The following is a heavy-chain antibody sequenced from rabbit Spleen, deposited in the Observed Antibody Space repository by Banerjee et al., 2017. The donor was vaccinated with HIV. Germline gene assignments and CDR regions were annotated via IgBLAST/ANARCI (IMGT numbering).Heavy chain of an antibody. CDR1: GFDFTSTYY. J-gene: IGHJ4*01. D-gene: IGHD6-1*01. V-gene: IGHV1S40*01. Sequence: QSLEESGGDLVKPGASLTLTCKASGFDFTSTYYMCWVRQAPGKGLELIACIDTSSGNTAYATWAKGRFTISKTSSTTVTLQMTSLTAADTATYFCARGEHFSVGFSAFAIYLDLWGPGTLVTVS. CDR2: IDTSSGNT. CDR3: ARGEHFSVGFSAFAIYLDL.